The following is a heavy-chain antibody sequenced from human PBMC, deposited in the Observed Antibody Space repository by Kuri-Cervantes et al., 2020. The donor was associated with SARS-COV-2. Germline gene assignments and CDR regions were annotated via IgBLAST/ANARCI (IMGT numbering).Heavy chain of an antibody. CDR2: ISGSGGST. V-gene: IGHV3-23*01. CDR1: GFTFSSYV. D-gene: IGHD7-27*01. Sequence: GGSLRLSCAASGFTFSSYVMSWVRQAPGKGLEWVSAISGSGGSTYYADSVKGRFTISRDNAKNSLYLQMNSLRAEDTAVYYCARDWGELGKDYWGQGTLVTVSS. J-gene: IGHJ4*02. CDR3: ARDWGELGKDY.